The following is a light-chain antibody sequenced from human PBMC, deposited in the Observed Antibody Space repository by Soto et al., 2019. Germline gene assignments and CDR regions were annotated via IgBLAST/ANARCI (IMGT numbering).Light chain of an antibody. V-gene: IGKV1-27*01. CDR3: QKYDRAPYT. J-gene: IGKJ2*01. CDR2: AAS. CDR1: QGISNF. Sequence: DIQMTQSPSSLSASVGDTVTITCRASQGISNFLAWYQQRPGTVPRFLIYAASTLHSGVPSRFSGSGSGTHFTLTINTLQPDDFATYDCQKYDRAPYTCGQGTKLQI.